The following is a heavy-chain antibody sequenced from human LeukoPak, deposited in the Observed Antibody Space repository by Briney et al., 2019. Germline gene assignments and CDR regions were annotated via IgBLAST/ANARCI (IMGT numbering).Heavy chain of an antibody. V-gene: IGHV3-30*04. CDR2: ISYDGSNK. CDR3: ARESPPSYYDSSPYDY. CDR1: GFTFSSYA. J-gene: IGHJ4*02. D-gene: IGHD3-22*01. Sequence: PGRSLRPSCAASGFTFSSYAMHWVRQAPGKGLEWVAVISYDGSNKYYADSVKGRFTISRDNSKNTLYLQMNSLRAEDTAVYYCARESPPSYYDSSPYDYWGQGTLVTVSS.